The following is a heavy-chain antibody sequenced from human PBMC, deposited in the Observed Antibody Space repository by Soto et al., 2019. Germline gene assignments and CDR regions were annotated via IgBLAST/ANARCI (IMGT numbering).Heavy chain of an antibody. CDR1: GFTVSSKY. J-gene: IGHJ4*02. V-gene: IGHV3-53*01. Sequence: GGSLRLSCAASGFTVSSKYMSWVRQALGKGLEWVSVIYSGGSTYYADSVKGRFTISRDNSKNTLYLQMNSLRAEDTAVYYCARESGGYGDDLYFYYWGQGALVTVSS. CDR2: IYSGGST. CDR3: ARESGGYGDDLYFYY. D-gene: IGHD4-17*01.